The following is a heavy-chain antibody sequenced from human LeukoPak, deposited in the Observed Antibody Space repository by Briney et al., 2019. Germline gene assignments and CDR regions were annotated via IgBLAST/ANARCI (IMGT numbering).Heavy chain of an antibody. J-gene: IGHJ5*02. Sequence: SETLSLTCAVSGGSISSGGYSWSWIRQPPGKGLEWIGYIYHSGSTYYNPSLKSRVTISVDRSKNQFSLKLSSMTAADTAVYYCARYGSGSYYFSHNWFDPWGQGTLVTVSS. V-gene: IGHV4-30-2*01. D-gene: IGHD3-10*01. CDR3: ARYGSGSYYFSHNWFDP. CDR2: IYHSGST. CDR1: GGSISSGGYS.